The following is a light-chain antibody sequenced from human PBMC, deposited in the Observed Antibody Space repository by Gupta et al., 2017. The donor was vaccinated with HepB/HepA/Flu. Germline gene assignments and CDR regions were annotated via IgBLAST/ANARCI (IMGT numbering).Light chain of an antibody. V-gene: IGKV3-15*01. CDR2: GAS. J-gene: IGKJ1*01. CDR1: QSVSSN. CDR3: QQDNNWPLT. Sequence: EIVMTQSPATLSVSPGERATLSCRASQSVSSNLDWFQQKPGQAPRLLIYGASTRATGIPARFSGSGSGTEFTLTISSLQSEDFAVYYCQQDNNWPLTFGQGTXVEIK.